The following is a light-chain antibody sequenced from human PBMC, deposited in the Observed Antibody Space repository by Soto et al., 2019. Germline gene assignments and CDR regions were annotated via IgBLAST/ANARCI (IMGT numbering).Light chain of an antibody. Sequence: DIQFTQSPSSLSASVGDRITITCRSSQSISRYLNWYQQRPGTAPKVLIFGANSLQSGVPSRFSGSGSGTDFTLTISSLEPEDFAVYYCQQRSNWPPVTFGQGTKVDIK. V-gene: IGKV1-39*01. CDR3: QQRSNWPPVT. CDR1: QSISRY. CDR2: GAN. J-gene: IGKJ1*01.